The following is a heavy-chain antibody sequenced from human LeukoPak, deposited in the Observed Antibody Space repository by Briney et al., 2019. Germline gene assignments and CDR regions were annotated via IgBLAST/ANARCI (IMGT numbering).Heavy chain of an antibody. Sequence: GGSLRLSCAASGFTFGTFAMTWVRQAPGKGLEWVSYISSSGSTIYYADSVKGRFTISRDNAKNSLYLQMNSLRAEDTAVYYCAREGTYDSSGYWGQGTLATVSS. CDR3: AREGTYDSSGY. CDR2: ISSSGSTI. V-gene: IGHV3-48*04. D-gene: IGHD3-22*01. J-gene: IGHJ4*02. CDR1: GFTFGTFA.